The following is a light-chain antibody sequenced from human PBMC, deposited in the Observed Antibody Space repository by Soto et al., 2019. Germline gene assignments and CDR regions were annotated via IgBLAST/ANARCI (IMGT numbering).Light chain of an antibody. CDR1: GSDIGTYNF. Sequence: QSVLAQPASVSGSPGQSVTISCSGTGSDIGTYNFVSWYQQHPGKAPQFIIYDDIKQPSGVSNRFSGSKSGNTASLTISGLQAEDEADYYCCSYAGAGTDNYVFGSGTKVPS. V-gene: IGLV2-23*01. CDR3: CSYAGAGTDNYV. J-gene: IGLJ1*01. CDR2: DDI.